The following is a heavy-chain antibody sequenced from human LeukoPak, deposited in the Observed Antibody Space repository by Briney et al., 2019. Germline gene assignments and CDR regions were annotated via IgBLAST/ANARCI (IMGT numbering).Heavy chain of an antibody. J-gene: IGHJ3*02. Sequence: GGSLRLSCAASGFTFSSYAMSWVRQAPGKGLEWVSAISGSGGSTYYADSVKGRFTISRDNSKNTLYLQMNSLRAEDTAVYYCECRELRYPDASDIWDQGTMVTISS. V-gene: IGHV3-23*01. CDR2: ISGSGGST. CDR1: GFTFSSYA. D-gene: IGHD1-7*01. CDR3: ECRELRYPDASDI.